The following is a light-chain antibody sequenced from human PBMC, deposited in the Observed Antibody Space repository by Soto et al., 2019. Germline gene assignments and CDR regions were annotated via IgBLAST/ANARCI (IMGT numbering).Light chain of an antibody. CDR2: GAF. V-gene: IGKV3-15*01. CDR3: QQYNNWPWT. CDR1: QSLSSN. Sequence: EIVLTQSPATLSVSPGERATLSCRASQSLSSNLAWYQQKPGQAPRLLIYGAFTRATGIPARFSGSGSGTEFTLTISSLQSEDFAVYYCQQYNNWPWTFGQGTKVDIK. J-gene: IGKJ1*01.